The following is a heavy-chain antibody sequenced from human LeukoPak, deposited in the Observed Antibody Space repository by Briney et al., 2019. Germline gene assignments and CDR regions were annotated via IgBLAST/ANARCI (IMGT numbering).Heavy chain of an antibody. Sequence: PGGSLRLSCVGSGFTFSSFAMHWVRQAPGKGLEWLAVISYDGSGDKHYADSVRGRFTISRDNSKNTVFLQMNSLRAEDTAVYYCARELPYGMDVWGQGTTVTVSS. V-gene: IGHV3-30*04. CDR3: ARELPYGMDV. CDR1: GFTFSSFA. D-gene: IGHD2-21*02. CDR2: ISYDGSGDK. J-gene: IGHJ6*02.